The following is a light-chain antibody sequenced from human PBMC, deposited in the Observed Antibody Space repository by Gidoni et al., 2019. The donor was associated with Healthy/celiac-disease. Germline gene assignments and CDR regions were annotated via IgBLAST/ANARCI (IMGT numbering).Light chain of an antibody. CDR1: QEINNY. J-gene: IGKJ4*01. V-gene: IGKV1-33*01. CDR2: DAS. CDR3: QQYDNLLT. Sequence: DNQKTPSPSALSASVGDRVNITCQASQEINNYFKLYQQQTGKAPKLLVYDASNLETGVPSRFSGSGSVTDFTLTISSLQPDDIATYYCQQYDNLLTFGRGTKVEIK.